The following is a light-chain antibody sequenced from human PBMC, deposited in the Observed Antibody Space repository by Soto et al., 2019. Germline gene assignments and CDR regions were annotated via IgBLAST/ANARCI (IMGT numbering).Light chain of an antibody. J-gene: IGKJ5*01. Sequence: DFHLTQSPPSGSRSVGDRVTITGRPSQGISSGLGRYQQKPGKAXKLLIYAASSLQSGVPSRFSGTASGTDFTLTIRSLQTEDFANYDGQQSYRTPPITFGQGTRLEI. CDR1: QGISSG. CDR2: AAS. CDR3: QQSYRTPPIT. V-gene: IGKV1D-12*01.